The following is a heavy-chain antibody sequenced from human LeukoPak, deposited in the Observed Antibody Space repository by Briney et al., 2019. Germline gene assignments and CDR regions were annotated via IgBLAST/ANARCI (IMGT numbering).Heavy chain of an antibody. V-gene: IGHV3-30-3*01. CDR1: GFNFSPYA. CDR2: ISNDASYK. D-gene: IGHD3-10*02. CDR3: ARGTMFPYYFDY. Sequence: PGGSLRLSCAASGFNFSPYAMHWVRQAPGKGLEWVAVISNDASYKYYADSVKGRFTISRDNSKDTLNLQMNSLRAEDTAVYYCARGTMFPYYFDYWGQGTLVTVSS. J-gene: IGHJ4*02.